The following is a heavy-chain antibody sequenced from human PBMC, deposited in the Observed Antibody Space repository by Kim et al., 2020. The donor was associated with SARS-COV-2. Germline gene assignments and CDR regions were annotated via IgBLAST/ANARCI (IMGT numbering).Heavy chain of an antibody. CDR3: ARDGGRERLRPPTCDY. Sequence: ASVKVSCKASGYTFTSYSMHWVQQAPGQGPEWMGIINPSDGTTSYAPKFQGRVSMTRDTSTSTVYMELSSLRFDDTALYYCARDGGRERLRPPTCDYWGQGTLVTVSS. D-gene: IGHD1-26*01. J-gene: IGHJ4*02. CDR1: GYTFTSYS. V-gene: IGHV1-46*01. CDR2: INPSDGTT.